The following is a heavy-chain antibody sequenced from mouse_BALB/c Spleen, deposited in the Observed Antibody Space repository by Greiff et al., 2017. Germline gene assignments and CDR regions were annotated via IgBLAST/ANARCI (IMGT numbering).Heavy chain of an antibody. J-gene: IGHJ4*01. CDR2: ISYSGST. CDR1: GYSITSDYA. V-gene: IGHV3-2*02. CDR3: ARTHYGSSSRAMDY. Sequence: VQLQQSGPGLVKPSQSLSLTCTVTGYSITSDYAWNWIRQFPGNKLEWMGYISYSGSTSYNPSLKSRISITRDTSKNQFFLQLNSVTTEDTATYYCARTHYGSSSRAMDYWGQGTSVTVSS. D-gene: IGHD1-1*01.